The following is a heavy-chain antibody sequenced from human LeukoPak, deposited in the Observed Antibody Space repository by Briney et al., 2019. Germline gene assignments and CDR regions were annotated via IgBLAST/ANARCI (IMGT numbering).Heavy chain of an antibody. V-gene: IGHV4-34*01. CDR1: GGSFSGYY. D-gene: IGHD2-2*01. CDR3: ARSRVVPAANGIDY. J-gene: IGHJ4*02. Sequence: SETLSLTCAVYGGSFSGYYWSWIRQPPGKGLEGIGEINHSGSTNYNPSLKSRVTISVDTSRNQFSLKLSSVTAADTAVYYCARSRVVPAANGIDYWGQGTLVTVSS. CDR2: INHSGST.